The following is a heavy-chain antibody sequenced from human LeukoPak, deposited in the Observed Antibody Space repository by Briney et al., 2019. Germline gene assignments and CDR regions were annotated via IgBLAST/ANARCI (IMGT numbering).Heavy chain of an antibody. Sequence: SETLSLTCTVSGGSISISNTYWGWIRQPPGKGLEWIGTIYYSGSTYYNPSLKSRVTISVDTSKNHFSLKLSSVTAADAAVYYCARRAPYYSAHDYWGQGSLVTVSS. J-gene: IGHJ4*02. V-gene: IGHV4-39*01. CDR2: IYYSGST. D-gene: IGHD3-22*01. CDR3: ARRAPYYSAHDY. CDR1: GGSISISNTY.